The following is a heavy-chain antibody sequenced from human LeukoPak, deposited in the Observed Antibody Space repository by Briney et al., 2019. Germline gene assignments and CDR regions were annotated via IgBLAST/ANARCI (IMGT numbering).Heavy chain of an antibody. CDR2: ISYDGSNK. CDR3: ASGWYVDNPGPNDY. CDR1: GFTFSSYG. V-gene: IGHV3-30*03. J-gene: IGHJ4*02. Sequence: GGSLRLSCAASGFTFSSYGMHWVRQAPGKGLEWVAVISYDGSNKYYADSVKGRFTISRDNSKNTLYLQMNSLRAEDTAVYYCASGWYVDNPGPNDYWGQGTLVTVSS. D-gene: IGHD6-19*01.